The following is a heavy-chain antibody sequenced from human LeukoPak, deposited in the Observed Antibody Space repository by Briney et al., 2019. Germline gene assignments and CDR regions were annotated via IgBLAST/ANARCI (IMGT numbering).Heavy chain of an antibody. CDR3: ARDSIAVVGTDY. Sequence: GGSLRLSCAASGFTVSSNYMTWVRQARGKGLEWVSVIYSGGSTYYADSVKGRFTISRDNSRNTLYLQMNSLRGEDTAVYYCARDSIAVVGTDYWGQGTLVTVSS. V-gene: IGHV3-66*01. CDR1: GFTVSSNY. CDR2: IYSGGST. D-gene: IGHD6-19*01. J-gene: IGHJ4*02.